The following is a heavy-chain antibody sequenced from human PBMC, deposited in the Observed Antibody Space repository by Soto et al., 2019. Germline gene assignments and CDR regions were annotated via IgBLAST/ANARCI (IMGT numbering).Heavy chain of an antibody. D-gene: IGHD6-13*01. Sequence: PGGSLRLSCAASGFTFSSYSMNWARQAPGKGLEWVSSISSSSSYIYYADSVKGRFTISRDNAKNSLYLQMNSLRAEDTAVYYCARELSSWSPGSSPRYFDYWGQGTLVTVSS. CDR3: ARELSSWSPGSSPRYFDY. J-gene: IGHJ4*02. V-gene: IGHV3-21*01. CDR1: GFTFSSYS. CDR2: ISSSSSYI.